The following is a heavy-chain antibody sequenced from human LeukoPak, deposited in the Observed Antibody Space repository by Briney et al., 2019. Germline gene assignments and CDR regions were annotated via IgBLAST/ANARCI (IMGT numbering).Heavy chain of an antibody. D-gene: IGHD6-13*01. CDR1: GFTFSSYG. J-gene: IGHJ4*02. V-gene: IGHV3-30*18. CDR2: ISYDGSNK. Sequence: PGGSLRLSCAASGFTFSSYGMHWVRQAPGKGLEWVAVISYDGSNKYYADSVKGRFTISRDNSKNTLYLQMNSLRAEDTAVYYCAKVPDSSSWYGLDYWGQGTLVTVSS. CDR3: AKVPDSSSWYGLDY.